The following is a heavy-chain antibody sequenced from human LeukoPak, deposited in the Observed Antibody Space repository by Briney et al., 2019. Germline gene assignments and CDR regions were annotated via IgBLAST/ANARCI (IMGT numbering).Heavy chain of an antibody. Sequence: PSETLSLTCTVSGGSISSGGYYWSWIRQPPGKGLEWIGYIYHSGSTYYNPSLKSRVTISVDRSKNQFSLKLSSVTAADTAVYYCARVECDSSGYYPVDFDYWGQGTLVTVSS. CDR1: GGSISSGGYY. CDR2: IYHSGST. V-gene: IGHV4-30-2*01. CDR3: ARVECDSSGYYPVDFDY. J-gene: IGHJ4*02. D-gene: IGHD3-22*01.